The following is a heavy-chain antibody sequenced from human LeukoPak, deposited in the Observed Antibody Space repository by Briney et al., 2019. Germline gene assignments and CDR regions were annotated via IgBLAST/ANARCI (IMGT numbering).Heavy chain of an antibody. V-gene: IGHV4-34*01. J-gene: IGHJ4*02. D-gene: IGHD5-18*01. CDR1: GGSFSGYY. CDR3: ARSYQGGYSYGPFDY. CDR2: INHSGST. Sequence: PSETLSLTCAVYGGSFSGYYWSWIRQPPGKGLEWIGEINHSGSTNYNPSLKSRVTISVDTSKNQFSLKLSSVTAADTAVYYCARSYQGGYSYGPFDYWGQGTLVTVSS.